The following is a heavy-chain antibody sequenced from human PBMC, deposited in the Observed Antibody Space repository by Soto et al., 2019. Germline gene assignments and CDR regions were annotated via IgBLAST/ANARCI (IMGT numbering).Heavy chain of an antibody. D-gene: IGHD7-27*01. CDR3: VRDLLGSGGHFDY. CDR2: IWYDGSNT. V-gene: IGHV3-33*01. Sequence: QVQLVDSEGGVVQPGRSLRLSCAASGFIFSSFGMHWVRQAPGKGLEWVAHIWYDGSNTYYADSVKGRFTISRDNSRNTLYLQMNSLRAEDTAVYHCVRDLLGSGGHFDYWGQGTLVTVSS. J-gene: IGHJ4*02. CDR1: GFIFSSFG.